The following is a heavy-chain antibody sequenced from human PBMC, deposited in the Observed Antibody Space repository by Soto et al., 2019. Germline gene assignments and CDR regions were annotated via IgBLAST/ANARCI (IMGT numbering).Heavy chain of an antibody. CDR3: ARQGEYDFWSGYWAGYYDGMDV. CDR2: IYYSGST. J-gene: IGHJ6*02. D-gene: IGHD3-3*01. V-gene: IGHV4-39*01. Sequence: SETLSLTCTVSGGSISSSSYYWGWIRQPPGKGMEWIGSIYYSGSTYYNPSLKSRVTISVDTSKNQFSLKLSSVTAADTAVYYCARQGEYDFWSGYWAGYYDGMDVWGQGTTVT. CDR1: GGSISSSSYY.